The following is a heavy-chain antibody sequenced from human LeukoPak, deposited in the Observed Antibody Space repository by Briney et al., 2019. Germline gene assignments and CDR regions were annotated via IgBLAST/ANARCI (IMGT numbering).Heavy chain of an antibody. CDR2: INTDGSIT. V-gene: IGHV3-74*01. J-gene: IGHJ4*02. CDR1: GFTFSNYW. Sequence: PGGSLRLSCAASGFTFSNYWMHWARHAPGKGLVWVSRINTDGSITTYADSVKGRFTISRDNAKNTLYLHMNSLRAEDTAVYYCARAVGVTDYWGQGTLVTVSS. CDR3: ARAVGVTDY. D-gene: IGHD1-26*01.